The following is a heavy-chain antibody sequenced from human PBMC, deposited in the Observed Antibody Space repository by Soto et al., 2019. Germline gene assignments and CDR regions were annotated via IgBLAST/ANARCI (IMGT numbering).Heavy chain of an antibody. CDR3: AREYYTSRERRLDY. Sequence: LSLTCTVSSGSISSHNWSWIRQPAGKGLEWIGRIYTSGNTNYNPSLKSRVTMSIDTSKNQFSLKLSSVTAADTAVYYCAREYYTSRERRLDYWGQGTLVTVSS. J-gene: IGHJ4*02. D-gene: IGHD3-10*01. V-gene: IGHV4-4*07. CDR1: SGSISSHN. CDR2: IYTSGNT.